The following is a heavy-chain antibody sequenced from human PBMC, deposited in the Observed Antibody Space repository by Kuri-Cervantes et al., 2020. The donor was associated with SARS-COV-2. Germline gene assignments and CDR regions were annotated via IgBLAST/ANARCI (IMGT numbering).Heavy chain of an antibody. V-gene: IGHV1-69*05. J-gene: IGHJ6*03. Sequence: SVKVSCKASGGTFSSYAISWVRQAPGQGLEWMGGIIPIFGTANYAQKLQGRVTITTDESTSTAYMELSSLRSEDTTVYYCASSIYSYGTYYYYYYYMDVWGKGTTVTVSS. D-gene: IGHD5-18*01. CDR2: IIPIFGTA. CDR1: GGTFSSYA. CDR3: ASSIYSYGTYYYYYYYMDV.